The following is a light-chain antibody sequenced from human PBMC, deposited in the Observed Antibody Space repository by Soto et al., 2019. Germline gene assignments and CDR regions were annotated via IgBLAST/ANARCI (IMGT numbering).Light chain of an antibody. V-gene: IGLV2-8*01. CDR1: SSDVGAYNY. J-gene: IGLJ1*01. Sequence: LTQPPSASGSPGQSVTISCTGTSSDVGAYNYVSWYQQHPGKAPKVIIYEVTKRPSGVPDRLSGSKSGNTASLTVSGLQAEDEADYYCSSYAGNNIYVFGSGTKVTVL. CDR3: SSYAGNNIYV. CDR2: EVT.